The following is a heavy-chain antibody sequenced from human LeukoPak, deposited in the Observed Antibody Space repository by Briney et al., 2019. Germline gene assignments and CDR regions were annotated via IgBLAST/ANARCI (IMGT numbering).Heavy chain of an antibody. V-gene: IGHV1-69*04. CDR2: IIPILGIA. CDR1: GGTFSSYA. Sequence: SVKVSCKASGGTFSSYAISRVRQAPGQGLEWMGRIIPILGIANYAQKFQGRVTITADKSTSTAYMELSSLRSEDTAVYYCAYGSPEGGDDYWGQGTLVTVSS. CDR3: AYGSPEGGDDY. D-gene: IGHD1-26*01. J-gene: IGHJ4*02.